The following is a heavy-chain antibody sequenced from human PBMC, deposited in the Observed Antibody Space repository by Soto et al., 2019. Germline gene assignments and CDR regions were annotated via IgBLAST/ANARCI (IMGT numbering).Heavy chain of an antibody. CDR1: GFTFSSYA. J-gene: IGHJ4*02. CDR2: ISGSGGST. Sequence: GGSLRLSCAASGFTFSSYAMSWVRQAPGKGLEWVSAISGSGGSTYYADSVKGRFTISRDNTKNTLYLQMNSLRAEDTAVYYCAKNDDYGDYFDYWGQGTLVTVSS. D-gene: IGHD4-17*01. V-gene: IGHV3-23*01. CDR3: AKNDDYGDYFDY.